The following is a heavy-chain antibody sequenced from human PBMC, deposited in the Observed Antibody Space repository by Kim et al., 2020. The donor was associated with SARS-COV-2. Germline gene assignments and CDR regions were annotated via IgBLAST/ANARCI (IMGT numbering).Heavy chain of an antibody. V-gene: IGHV3-21*01. D-gene: IGHD3-10*01. CDR1: GFTFSSYS. CDR2: ISSSSSYV. CDR3: AREGPGSGRPY. J-gene: IGHJ4*02. Sequence: GGSLRLSCAASGFTFSSYSMNWVRQAPGKGLEWVSSISSSSSYVYSADSGKGLFTISRDNAKNSLYLQMNSLRAEDTAVYYCAREGPGSGRPYWGQGTLVTVSS.